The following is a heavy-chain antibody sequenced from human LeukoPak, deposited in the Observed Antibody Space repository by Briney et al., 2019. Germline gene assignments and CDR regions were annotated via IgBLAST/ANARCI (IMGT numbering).Heavy chain of an antibody. J-gene: IGHJ5*02. V-gene: IGHV3-13*01. CDR3: ARGFDTSGHYGWFDP. D-gene: IGHD3-22*01. CDR1: GFTFSSYD. Sequence: GGSLRLSCAASGFTFSSYDMHWVRQATGKGLEWVSAIGTAGDTYYPGSVKGRFTISRENAKNSLYLQMNSLRPEDTAVYYCARGFDTSGHYGWFDPWGQGTLVTVSS. CDR2: IGTAGDT.